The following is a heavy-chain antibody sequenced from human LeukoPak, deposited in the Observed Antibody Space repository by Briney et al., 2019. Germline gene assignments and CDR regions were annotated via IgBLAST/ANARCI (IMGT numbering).Heavy chain of an antibody. CDR3: ARGNVRQLEPPYYYYYYYMDV. D-gene: IGHD6-13*01. J-gene: IGHJ6*03. CDR2: IYHSGST. V-gene: IGHV4-34*01. CDR1: GESFSGHY. Sequence: PSETLSLTCAVYGESFSGHYWSWIRQPPGKGLEWIGYIYHSGSTYYNPSLKSRVTISVDRSKNQFSLKLSSVTAADTAVYYCARGNVRQLEPPYYYYYYYMDVWGKGTTVTVSS.